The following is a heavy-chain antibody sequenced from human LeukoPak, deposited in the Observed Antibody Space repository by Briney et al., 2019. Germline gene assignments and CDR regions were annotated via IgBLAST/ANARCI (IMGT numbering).Heavy chain of an antibody. D-gene: IGHD5-24*01. CDR2: INWNGGST. Sequence: GGSLRLSCAGSGYSFDDYGMRWVRQVPGKGLEWVAGINWNGGSTGYAASVKGRCTISRDNAKTALYLEMNSLRAEDTAFYYCVSLGRDGYTYGAAYSGQGTLVTVSS. CDR3: VSLGRDGYTYGAAY. CDR1: GYSFDDYG. V-gene: IGHV3-20*04. J-gene: IGHJ1*01.